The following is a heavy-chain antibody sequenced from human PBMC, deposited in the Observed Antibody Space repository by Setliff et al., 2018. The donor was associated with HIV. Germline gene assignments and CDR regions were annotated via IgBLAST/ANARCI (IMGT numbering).Heavy chain of an antibody. CDR1: GGSISSSSYY. J-gene: IGHJ3*01. CDR3: ARRIAPGWWGGNSGDAFDL. V-gene: IGHV4-39*01. Sequence: SETLSLTCTVSGGSISSSSYYWGWIRQPPGKGLEWTGSLYYSVSTYYNPSLKSRVTMSVDTSKNQFSLKLSSVTAADTAVYYCARRIAPGWWGGNSGDAFDLWGQGTMVTVSS. CDR2: LYYSVST. D-gene: IGHD2-21*02.